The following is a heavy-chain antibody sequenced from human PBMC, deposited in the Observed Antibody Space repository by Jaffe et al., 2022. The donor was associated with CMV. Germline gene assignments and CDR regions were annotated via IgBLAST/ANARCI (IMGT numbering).Heavy chain of an antibody. J-gene: IGHJ6*03. CDR3: ARGPYFQLWAGYYYYYYMDV. CDR1: GGSFSGYY. CDR2: INHSGST. V-gene: IGHV4-34*01. D-gene: IGHD5-18*01. Sequence: QVQLQQWGAGLLKPSETLSLTCAVYGGSFSGYYWSWIRQPPGKGLEWIGEINHSGSTNYNPSLKSRVTISVDTSKNQFSLKLSSVTAADTAVYYCARGPYFQLWAGYYYYYYMDVWGKGTTVTVSS.